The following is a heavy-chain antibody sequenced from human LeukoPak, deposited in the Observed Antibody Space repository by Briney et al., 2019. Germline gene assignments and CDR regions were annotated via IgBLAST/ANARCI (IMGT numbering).Heavy chain of an antibody. D-gene: IGHD4-17*01. Sequence: GGSLRLSCAASGFTHSNNYISWVRHAPGEGLECVSNIYSGGSTHYADSVKGRLTISRDNSKNTLYLQMNSLRGEDTAVYYCARDPENYGRYFDYWGQGTLVSVS. CDR1: GFTHSNNY. J-gene: IGHJ4*02. V-gene: IGHV3-66*01. CDR3: ARDPENYGRYFDY. CDR2: IYSGGST.